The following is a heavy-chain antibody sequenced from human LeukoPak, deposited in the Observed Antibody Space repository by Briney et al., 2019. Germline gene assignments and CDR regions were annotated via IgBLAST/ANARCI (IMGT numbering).Heavy chain of an antibody. J-gene: IGHJ4*02. CDR2: IYYSGST. V-gene: IGHV4-59*01. CDR3: ARGPTKNYFDY. CDR1: GGSFNSYY. Sequence: SETLSLTCTVSGGSFNSYYWSWIRQPPGKGLECVVYIYYSGSTNYNPSLKSRVTISIDMSKNQFSLKLRSVTAADTAVYYCARGPTKNYFDYWGQGTLVTVSS.